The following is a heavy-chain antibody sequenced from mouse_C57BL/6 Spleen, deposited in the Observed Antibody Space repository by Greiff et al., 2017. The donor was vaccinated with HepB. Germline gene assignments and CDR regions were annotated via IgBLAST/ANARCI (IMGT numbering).Heavy chain of an antibody. CDR3: ARGPPRRTFAY. Sequence: EVQLQQSGPELVKPGASVKISCKASGYTFTDYYMNWVKQSHGKSLEWIGDINPNNGGTSYNQKFKGKATLTVDKSSSTAYMELRSLTSEDSAVYYCARGPPRRTFAYWGQGTLVTVSA. V-gene: IGHV1-26*01. CDR1: GYTFTDYY. J-gene: IGHJ3*01. CDR2: INPNNGGT.